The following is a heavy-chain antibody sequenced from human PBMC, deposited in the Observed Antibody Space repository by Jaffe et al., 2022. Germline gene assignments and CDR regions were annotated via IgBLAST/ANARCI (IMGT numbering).Heavy chain of an antibody. CDR3: ARGRRLRVSWAFDI. CDR2: IKQDGSEK. V-gene: IGHV3-7*01. CDR1: GFTFSSYW. D-gene: IGHD3-3*01. J-gene: IGHJ3*02. Sequence: EVQLVESGGGLVQPGGSLRLSCAASGFTFSSYWMSWVRQAPGKGLEWVANIKQDGSEKYYVDSVKGRFTISRDNAKNSLYLQMNSLRAEDTAVYYCARGRRLRVSWAFDIWGQGTMVTVSS.